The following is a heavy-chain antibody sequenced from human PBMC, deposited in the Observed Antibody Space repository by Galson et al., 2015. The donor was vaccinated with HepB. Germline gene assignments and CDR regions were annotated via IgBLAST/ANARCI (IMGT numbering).Heavy chain of an antibody. D-gene: IGHD2-2*02. CDR1: GGSISSYY. Sequence: ETLSLTCTVSGGSISSYYWSWIRQPPGKGLEWTGYIYYSGSANYNPSLKSRVTISVDTSKNQFSLQLSSVTAADTAVYYCARLIPPVHYYYYYGMDVWGQGTTVTVSS. CDR3: ARLIPPVHYYYYYGMDV. CDR2: IYYSGSA. V-gene: IGHV4-59*01. J-gene: IGHJ6*02.